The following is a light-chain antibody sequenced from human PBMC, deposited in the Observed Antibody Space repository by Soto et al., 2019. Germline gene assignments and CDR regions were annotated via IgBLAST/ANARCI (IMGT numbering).Light chain of an antibody. CDR2: DAS. Sequence: IVLTLSPATLSVSQRERANLSCMASRGISSNLAWYQQKPGQAPRLLIYDASTRATGIPARFSGSGSETDFTLTISGLQSEDFAVYFCQQYDNWPPLTFGGGTKV. J-gene: IGKJ4*01. CDR3: QQYDNWPPLT. CDR1: RGISSN. V-gene: IGKV3-15*01.